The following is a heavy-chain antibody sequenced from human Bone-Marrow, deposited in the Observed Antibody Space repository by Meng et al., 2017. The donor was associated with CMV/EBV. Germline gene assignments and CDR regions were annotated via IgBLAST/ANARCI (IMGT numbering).Heavy chain of an antibody. J-gene: IGHJ6*02. CDR3: ARDRPIVVVIATPYYYYGMDV. Sequence: ASVKVSCKASGYTFTGYYIHWVRQAPGQGLEWMGWINPNSGGTNYAQKFQGRVTMTSDTSITTAFMELSRLRSDDTAVYYCARDRPIVVVIATPYYYYGMDVWGQGTTVTVSS. V-gene: IGHV1-2*02. CDR1: GYTFTGYY. CDR2: INPNSGGT. D-gene: IGHD2-21*01.